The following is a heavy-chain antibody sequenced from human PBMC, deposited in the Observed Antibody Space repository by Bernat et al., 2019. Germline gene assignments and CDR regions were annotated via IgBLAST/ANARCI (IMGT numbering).Heavy chain of an antibody. CDR2: IYSGGST. D-gene: IGHD2-15*01. J-gene: IGHJ4*02. V-gene: IGHV3-53*01. CDR1: GFTVSSNY. CDR3: AKLGSSWRSFYDY. Sequence: EVQLVESGGGLIQPGGSLRLSCAASGFTVSSNYMSWVRQAPGKGLEWVSVIYSGGSTYYADSVKGRFTMSRDNSKDTLFLQMNSLRVEDTAVYYCAKLGSSWRSFYDYWGQGTLVTVSS.